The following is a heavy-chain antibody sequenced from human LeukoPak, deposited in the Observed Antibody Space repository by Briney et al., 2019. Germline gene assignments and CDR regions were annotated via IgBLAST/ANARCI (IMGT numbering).Heavy chain of an antibody. CDR2: MNPNSGNT. CDR1: GYTFTSND. CDR3: ARPYSSGWTHDAFDI. V-gene: IGHV1-8*01. Sequence: GASVKVSCKASGYTFTSNDINWVRQATGQGLEWMGWMNPNSGNTGYAQKFQGRLTMTRNTSISTAYMELSSLRSDDTAVYYCARPYSSGWTHDAFDIWGQGTMVTVSS. J-gene: IGHJ3*02. D-gene: IGHD6-19*01.